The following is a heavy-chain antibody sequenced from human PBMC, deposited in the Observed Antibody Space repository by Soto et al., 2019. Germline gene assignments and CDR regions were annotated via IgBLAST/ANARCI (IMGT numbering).Heavy chain of an antibody. Sequence: GGSLRLSCAASGFTFSSYSMNWVRQAPGKGLEWVSYISSSSSTIYYADSVKGRFTISRDNAKNSLYLQMNSLRAEDTAVYYCATSLVWMVRGDPPPMDVWGKGTTVTVSS. J-gene: IGHJ6*03. CDR1: GFTFSSYS. CDR2: ISSSSSTI. V-gene: IGHV3-48*01. CDR3: ATSLVWMVRGDPPPMDV. D-gene: IGHD3-10*01.